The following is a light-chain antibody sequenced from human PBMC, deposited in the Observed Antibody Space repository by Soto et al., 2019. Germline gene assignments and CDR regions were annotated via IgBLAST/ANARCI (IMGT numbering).Light chain of an antibody. J-gene: IGLJ1*01. Sequence: QSALTQPASVSGSPGQSITISCTGTSSDVGGYNYVSWYQQHPGKAPKLMIYEVSNRPSGVSNRFSGSKSGNTASLTISGLQAEDEADYYCNSYGGSNNYVLGTGTKLTVL. CDR1: SSDVGGYNY. CDR2: EVS. CDR3: NSYGGSNNYV. V-gene: IGLV2-14*01.